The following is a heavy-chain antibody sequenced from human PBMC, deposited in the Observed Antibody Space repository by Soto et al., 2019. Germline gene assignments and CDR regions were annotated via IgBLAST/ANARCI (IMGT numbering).Heavy chain of an antibody. CDR1: GFTFSSYW. V-gene: IGHV3-7*03. Sequence: GGSLRLSCAASGFTFSSYWMSWVRQAPGKRLEWVANIKHDGSEKYYVDSAEGRFTISRDNGKNSLYLQMSSLRAEDTAVYFCARNRIGSSWHREYFQHWGQGTLVTVSS. CDR3: ARNRIGSSWHREYFQH. D-gene: IGHD6-13*01. J-gene: IGHJ1*01. CDR2: IKHDGSEK.